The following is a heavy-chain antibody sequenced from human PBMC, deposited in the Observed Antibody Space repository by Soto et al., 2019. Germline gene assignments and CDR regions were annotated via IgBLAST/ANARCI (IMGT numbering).Heavy chain of an antibody. Sequence: QLQLQESGSGLVKPSQTLSLTCAVSGGSISSGGYSWSWIRQPPGKGLEWIGYIYHSGSTYYNPSLQIRVSIPVDRSKNQFSLQLRSVTAAATAVYYCASNDYDILTGYWGRWFAPWGQGTLVTVSS. CDR3: ASNDYDILTGYWGRWFAP. J-gene: IGHJ5*02. D-gene: IGHD3-9*01. CDR1: GGSISSGGYS. CDR2: IYHSGST. V-gene: IGHV4-30-2*01.